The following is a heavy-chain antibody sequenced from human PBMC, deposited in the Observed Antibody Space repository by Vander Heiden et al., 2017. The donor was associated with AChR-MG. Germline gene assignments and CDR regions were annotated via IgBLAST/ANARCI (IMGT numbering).Heavy chain of an antibody. Sequence: QITLKESGPTLVKPTQTLTLTCTFPGFSLSSSGVGVGWIRQPPGKALEWLALIYWDDDKRYSPSLKSRLTITKDTSKNQVVLTMTNMDPVDTATYYCAHTAMVQGVIEAGVFDYWGQGTLVTVSS. D-gene: IGHD3-10*01. CDR2: IYWDDDK. J-gene: IGHJ4*02. V-gene: IGHV2-5*02. CDR3: AHTAMVQGVIEAGVFDY. CDR1: GFSLSSSGVG.